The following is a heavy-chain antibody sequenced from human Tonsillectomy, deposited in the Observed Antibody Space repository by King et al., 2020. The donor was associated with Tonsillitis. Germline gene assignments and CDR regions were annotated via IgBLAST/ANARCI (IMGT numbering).Heavy chain of an antibody. CDR3: AKGYDFWSGYYAFGI. V-gene: IGHV3-23*04. CDR1: GFTFRSYA. CDR2: ISGGDGST. Sequence: DVQLVESGGGLVQPGGSLRLSCAASGFTFRSYAMSWVRQAPGKGLEWVSTISGGDGSTYYADSVKGRFTISRAKSKNTLYLQMNSLGVENTAVYYCAKGYDFWSGYYAFGIWGQGTMVTVSS. J-gene: IGHJ3*02. D-gene: IGHD3-3*01.